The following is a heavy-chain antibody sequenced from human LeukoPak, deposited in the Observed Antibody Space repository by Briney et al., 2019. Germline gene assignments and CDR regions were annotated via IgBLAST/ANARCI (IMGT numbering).Heavy chain of an antibody. D-gene: IGHD3-16*01. Sequence: GGSLRLSCATSGFIFSEYDMNWVRQVPGKGLEWVSGISDSGDDTDYVDSVKGRFTISRDNSKNTLSLQMNSLRVDDTAIYYCAKGNWGDCWGQGTLVTVSS. CDR2: ISDSGDDT. CDR3: AKGNWGDC. V-gene: IGHV3-23*01. CDR1: GFIFSEYD. J-gene: IGHJ4*02.